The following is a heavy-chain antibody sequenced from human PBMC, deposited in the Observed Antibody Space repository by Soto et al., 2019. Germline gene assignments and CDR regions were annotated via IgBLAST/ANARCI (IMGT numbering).Heavy chain of an antibody. Sequence: GSLRLSCAASGFTFGSFAMNWVRLIPGKGLEWVAYIKPDGSATYYVDSVKGRFTISRDNAKNSLYLQMNSLRVEDTSVYYCARAGYCGPGCYYYFDYWGQGTLVTVSS. CDR3: ARAGYCGPGCYYYFDY. D-gene: IGHD2-21*02. CDR2: IKPDGSAT. CDR1: GFTFGSFA. V-gene: IGHV3-7*01. J-gene: IGHJ4*02.